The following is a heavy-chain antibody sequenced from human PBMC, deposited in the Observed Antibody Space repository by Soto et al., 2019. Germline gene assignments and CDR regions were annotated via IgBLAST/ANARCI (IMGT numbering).Heavy chain of an antibody. D-gene: IGHD3-10*01. Sequence: GGSLRLSCAASGFTFSSYAMHWVRQAPGKGLEWVAVISYDGSNKYYADSVKGRFTISRDNSKNTLYLQMNSLRAEDTAVYYCARERGYYPFDYWGQGTLVTVSS. J-gene: IGHJ4*02. V-gene: IGHV3-30-3*01. CDR1: GFTFSSYA. CDR3: ARERGYYPFDY. CDR2: ISYDGSNK.